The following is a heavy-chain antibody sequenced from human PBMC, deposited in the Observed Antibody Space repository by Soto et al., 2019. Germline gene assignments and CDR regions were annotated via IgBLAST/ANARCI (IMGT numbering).Heavy chain of an antibody. V-gene: IGHV3-23*01. CDR2: ISGSGGST. D-gene: IGHD6-13*01. CDR3: AKDQDIYLAADVFDY. Sequence: PGGSLRLSCAASGVTFSSYAMSWVRQAPGKGLEWVSAISGSGGSTYYADSVKGRFTISRDNSKNTLYLQMNSLRAEDTAVYYCAKDQDIYLAADVFDYWGQGTLVTVSS. CDR1: GVTFSSYA. J-gene: IGHJ4*02.